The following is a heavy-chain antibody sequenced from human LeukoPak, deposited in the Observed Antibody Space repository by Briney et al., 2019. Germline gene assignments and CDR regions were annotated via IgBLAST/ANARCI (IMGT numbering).Heavy chain of an antibody. CDR1: GGTFSSYA. D-gene: IGHD3-22*01. CDR3: ARGAYYYDSSGYQLYYYYYYRDV. CDR2: ITPIFGTA. J-gene: IGHJ6*03. V-gene: IGHV1-69*13. Sequence: GASVKVSCKASGGTFSSYAISWVRQAPGQGLEWMGRITPIFGTANYAQKFQGRVTITADESTSTAYMELSSLRSEDTAVYYCARGAYYYDSSGYQLYYYYYYRDVWGKGTTVTVSS.